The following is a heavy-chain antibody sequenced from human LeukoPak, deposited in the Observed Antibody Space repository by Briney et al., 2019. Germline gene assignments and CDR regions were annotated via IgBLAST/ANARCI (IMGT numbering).Heavy chain of an antibody. CDR2: TYNRGST. CDR1: GGSISIYQ. J-gene: IGHJ3*02. V-gene: IGHV4-59*01. CDR3: AGGIFGVVINAFHI. D-gene: IGHD3-3*01. Sequence: PSETLSLTCTDPGGSISIYQWSWIRQPPGKGLEWVGDTYNRGSTNHNPSLKSRVTISVDTSKTQFSLKLSSVTAADTAVYYCAGGIFGVVINAFHIWGQGTMVTVSS.